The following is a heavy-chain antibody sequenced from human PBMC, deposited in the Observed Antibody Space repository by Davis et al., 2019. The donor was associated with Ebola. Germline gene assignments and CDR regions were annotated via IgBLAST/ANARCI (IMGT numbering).Heavy chain of an antibody. J-gene: IGHJ5*02. CDR2: IYYSGST. CDR1: GGSISSYY. D-gene: IGHD3-22*01. CDR3: ARHGNRSGYYSWLDP. Sequence: MPGGSLRLSCAVSGGSISSYYWSWIRQPPGKGLEWIGYIYYSGSTNYNPSLKSRVTISVDTSKNQFSLKLSSVTAADTAVYYCARHGNRSGYYSWLDPWGQGTLVTVSS. V-gene: IGHV4-59*08.